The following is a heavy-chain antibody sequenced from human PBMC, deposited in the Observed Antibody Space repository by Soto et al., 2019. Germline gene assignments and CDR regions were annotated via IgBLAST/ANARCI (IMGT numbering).Heavy chain of an antibody. D-gene: IGHD1-26*01. CDR2: INPNSGGT. V-gene: IGHV1-2*04. J-gene: IGHJ4*02. CDR1: GYTFTGYY. CDR3: ATQRSEWELSFDY. Sequence: ASVKVSCKASGYTFTGYYMHWVRQAPGQGLEWMGWINPNSGGTNYAQKFQGWVTMTRDASISTAYMELSRLRSDDTAVYYCATQRSEWELSFDYWGQGTLVTVSS.